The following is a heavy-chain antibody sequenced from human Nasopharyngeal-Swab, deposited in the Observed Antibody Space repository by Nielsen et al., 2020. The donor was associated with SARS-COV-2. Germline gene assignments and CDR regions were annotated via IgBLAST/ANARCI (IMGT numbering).Heavy chain of an antibody. CDR3: ARDPLDQALWYFDL. Sequence: LSLTCAASGFTFSSYGMHWVRQAPGKGLAWVAVIWYDGSNKYYADSVKGRFTISRDNSKNTLYLQMNSLRAEDTAVYYCARDPLDQALWYFDLWGRGTLVTVSS. J-gene: IGHJ2*01. CDR1: GFTFSSYG. V-gene: IGHV3-33*01. CDR2: IWYDGSNK.